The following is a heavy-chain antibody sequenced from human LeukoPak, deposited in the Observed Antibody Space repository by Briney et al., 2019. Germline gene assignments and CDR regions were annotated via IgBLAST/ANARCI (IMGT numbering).Heavy chain of an antibody. V-gene: IGHV3-30*18. CDR2: ISYDGSSK. D-gene: IGHD3-22*01. CDR1: GFTFSRYW. CDR3: AKDYPWASVLIDDTGRFDP. Sequence: PGGSLRLSCAASGFTFSRYWMHWVRQAPGKGLEWVAVISYDGSSKYYVDSVKGRFTISRDNSKNMLFLQMNSLRAEDTAVYYCAKDYPWASVLIDDTGRFDPWGQGTLVTVSS. J-gene: IGHJ5*02.